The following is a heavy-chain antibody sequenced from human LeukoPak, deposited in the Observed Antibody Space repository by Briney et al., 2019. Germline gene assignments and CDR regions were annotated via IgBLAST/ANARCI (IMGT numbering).Heavy chain of an antibody. J-gene: IGHJ5*02. D-gene: IGHD3-10*01. V-gene: IGHV4-39*07. CDR1: GDSISSANYY. CDR2: IYFSGST. Sequence: SETLSLTCTVSGDSISSANYYWGWVRQPPGKGLEWIGSIYFSGSTYYNPSLKSRVTISVETSKVQFSLKLSSVTAADTAVYYCARARWFGEHPGDWFDPWGQGTLVTVSS. CDR3: ARARWFGEHPGDWFDP.